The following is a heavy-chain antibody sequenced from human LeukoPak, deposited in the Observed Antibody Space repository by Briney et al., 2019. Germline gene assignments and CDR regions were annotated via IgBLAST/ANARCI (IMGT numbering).Heavy chain of an antibody. D-gene: IGHD5-18*01. CDR2: INPNSGDT. CDR1: GCTLTDSY. Sequence: GASVKVSCKASGCTLTDSYMHWVRQAPGQGLEWLAWINPNSGDTNYAQKFQGRVTVTRDTSISTAYMELSGLTSDDTAVYYCATEEQYRNYFDHWGQGTLVTVSS. J-gene: IGHJ4*02. CDR3: ATEEQYRNYFDH. V-gene: IGHV1-2*02.